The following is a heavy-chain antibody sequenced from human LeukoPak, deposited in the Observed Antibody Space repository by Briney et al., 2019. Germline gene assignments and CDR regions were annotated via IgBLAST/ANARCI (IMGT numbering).Heavy chain of an antibody. V-gene: IGHV3-15*01. CDR2: IKSKTDGGTT. Sequence: GGSLRLSCAASGFTFSNAWMSWVRQAPGKGLEWVGRIKSKTDGGTTDYAAPVKGRFTISRDDSKNTLYLQMNSLKTEDTAVYYYTTRYYDILTGYYPDYWGQGTLVTVSS. CDR1: GFTFSNAW. CDR3: TTRYYDILTGYYPDY. J-gene: IGHJ4*02. D-gene: IGHD3-9*01.